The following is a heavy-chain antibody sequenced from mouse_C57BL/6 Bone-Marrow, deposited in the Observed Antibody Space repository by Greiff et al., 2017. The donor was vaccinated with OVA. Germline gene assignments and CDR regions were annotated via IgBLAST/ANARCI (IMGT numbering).Heavy chain of an antibody. CDR3: ARDHYGPSYFDY. D-gene: IGHD1-1*01. J-gene: IGHJ2*01. CDR2: ISYDGSN. CDR1: GYSITSGYY. V-gene: IGHV3-6*01. Sequence: EVKLLESGPGLVKPSQSLSLTSSVTGYSITSGYYWNWIRQFPGNKLEWMGYISYDGSNNYNPSLKNRISITRDTSKNQFFLKLNSVTTEDTATYYCARDHYGPSYFDYWGQGTTLTVSS.